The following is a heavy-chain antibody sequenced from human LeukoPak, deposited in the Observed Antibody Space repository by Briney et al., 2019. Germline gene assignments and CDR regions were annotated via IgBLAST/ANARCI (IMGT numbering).Heavy chain of an antibody. CDR1: GFSFSRYD. V-gene: IGHV3-30*02. Sequence: PGGSLRLSCAASGFSFSRYDIHWVRQAPGKGLEGVAFIRYDGSNKNYADSVKGRFTISRDNFMSTVYLQMNSLRAEDTAVYYCAKDRQTITIFGVVNTPRANFDYWGQGTLVTVSS. CDR2: IRYDGSNK. D-gene: IGHD3-3*01. CDR3: AKDRQTITIFGVVNTPRANFDY. J-gene: IGHJ4*02.